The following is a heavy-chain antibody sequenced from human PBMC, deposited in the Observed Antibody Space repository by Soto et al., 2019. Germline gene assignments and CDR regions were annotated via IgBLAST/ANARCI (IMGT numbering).Heavy chain of an antibody. Sequence: GSPVEVSCKASGFTLYRPAVQWGRQARGQRPEWIGWIVVGSGNTNYAQKFQERVTITRDMSTSTAYMELSSLRSEDTAVYYCAAFATTGDAFDVWGQGTMVTVSS. V-gene: IGHV1-58*01. CDR1: GFTLYRPA. J-gene: IGHJ3*01. CDR3: AAFATTGDAFDV. CDR2: IVVGSGNT. D-gene: IGHD4-17*01.